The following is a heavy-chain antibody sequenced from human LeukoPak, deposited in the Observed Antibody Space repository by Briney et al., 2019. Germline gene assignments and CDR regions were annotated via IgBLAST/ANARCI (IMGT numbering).Heavy chain of an antibody. V-gene: IGHV1-69*13. CDR1: GGTFSSYA. D-gene: IGHD1-26*01. J-gene: IGHJ4*02. Sequence: ASVKVSCKASGGTFSSYAISWVRQAPGQGLEWMRGIIPIFGTANYAQKFQGRVTITADESTSTAYMELSSLRSEDTAVYYCARSYDGYFDYWGQGTLVTVSS. CDR3: ARSYDGYFDY. CDR2: IIPIFGTA.